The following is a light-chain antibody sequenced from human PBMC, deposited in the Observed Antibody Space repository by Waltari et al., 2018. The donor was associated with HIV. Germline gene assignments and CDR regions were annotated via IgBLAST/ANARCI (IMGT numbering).Light chain of an antibody. V-gene: IGKV1-33*01. CDR1: QDITNY. J-gene: IGKJ5*01. Sequence: DIQMTQSPSYLSASVGDRVTITCQASQDITNYLNWYQQKPGKAPKLLIFDASNLETGVPSRFSGSGSGTDFTFTISNLQPEDVATYYCQQYDNLPITFGQGTRLEIK. CDR3: QQYDNLPIT. CDR2: DAS.